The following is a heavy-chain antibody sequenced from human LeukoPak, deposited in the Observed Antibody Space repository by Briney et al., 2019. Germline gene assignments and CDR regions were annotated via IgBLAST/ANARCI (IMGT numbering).Heavy chain of an antibody. CDR3: ASDRKIVGATDY. Sequence: ASVKVSCKASGYTFTSYGISWVRQAPGQGLEWMGWISAYNGNTNYAQKLQGRVTMTTDTSTSTAYMELRSLRSDDTAVYYCASDRKIVGATDYWGQGTLVTVSS. CDR2: ISAYNGNT. CDR1: GYTFTSYG. J-gene: IGHJ4*02. D-gene: IGHD1-26*01. V-gene: IGHV1-18*01.